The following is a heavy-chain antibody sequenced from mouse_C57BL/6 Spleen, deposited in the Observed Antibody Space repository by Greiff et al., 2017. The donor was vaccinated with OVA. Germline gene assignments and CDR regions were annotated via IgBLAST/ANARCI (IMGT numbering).Heavy chain of an antibody. CDR3: ARTTVVAPDAMDY. CDR1: GYAFTNYL. D-gene: IGHD1-1*01. Sequence: VQLQQSGAELVRPGTSVKVSCKASGYAFTNYLIEWVKQRPGQGLEWIGVINPGSGGTNYNEKFKGKATLTADKSSSTAYMQLSILTSEDSAVYFGARTTVVAPDAMDYWGQGTSVTVSS. J-gene: IGHJ4*01. V-gene: IGHV1-54*01. CDR2: INPGSGGT.